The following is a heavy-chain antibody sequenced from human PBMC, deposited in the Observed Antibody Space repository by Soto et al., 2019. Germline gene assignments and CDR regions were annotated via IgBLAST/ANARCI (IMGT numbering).Heavy chain of an antibody. CDR1: GGSISSVGYS. Sequence: PSETLSLTCAVSGGSISSVGYSWSWIRQAPEKGLVWVSRINSDGSSTTYADSVKGRFTISRDNAKNTLYLQMNSLRDEDTALYYCVRGSTRDYWGQGTLVTVSS. V-gene: IGHV3-74*01. CDR2: INSDGSST. J-gene: IGHJ4*02. CDR3: VRGSTRDY.